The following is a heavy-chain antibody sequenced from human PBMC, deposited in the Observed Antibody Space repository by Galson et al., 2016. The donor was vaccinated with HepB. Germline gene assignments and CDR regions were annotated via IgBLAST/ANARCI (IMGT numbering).Heavy chain of an antibody. CDR3: AHGVVAPATLCFDP. V-gene: IGHV2-5*01. CDR2: IFWNDDK. D-gene: IGHD2-15*01. J-gene: IGHJ6*02. CDR1: GFSLSTSGMG. Sequence: PALVKPTQTLTLTCTFSGFSLSTSGMGVAWIRQPPGKALEWLALIFWNDDKRYSPSLKSRLTITKDPSKNQVVLTMTNMDPVDTATYYCAHGVVAPATLCFDPWGQGTTVTVSS.